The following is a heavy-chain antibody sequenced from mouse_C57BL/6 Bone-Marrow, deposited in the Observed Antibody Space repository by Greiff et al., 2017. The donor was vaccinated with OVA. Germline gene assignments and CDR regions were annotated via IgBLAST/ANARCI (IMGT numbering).Heavy chain of an antibody. CDR1: GFTFSDYY. Sequence: EVKVVESGGGLVQPGGSLKLSCAASGFTFSDYYMYWVRQTPEKSLEWVAYISNGGGSTYYPDTVKGRFTISRDNDKNTLYLQMSRLKSEDTAMYYCARHRTLANWWYFDVWGTGTTVTVSS. V-gene: IGHV5-12*01. CDR2: ISNGGGST. D-gene: IGHD4-1*01. J-gene: IGHJ1*03. CDR3: ARHRTLANWWYFDV.